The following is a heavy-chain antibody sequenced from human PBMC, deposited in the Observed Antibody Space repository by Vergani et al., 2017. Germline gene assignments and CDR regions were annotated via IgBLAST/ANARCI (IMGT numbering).Heavy chain of an antibody. CDR3: ARGNHGSSTSFDY. D-gene: IGHD2-2*01. CDR2: IYYSGST. Sequence: QVQLQESGPGLVKPSETLSLTCTVSGGSISSYYWSWIRQPPGKGLEWIGYIYYSGSTNYNPSLKSRVTISVDTSKNQFSLKLSSVTAADTDVYYCARGNHGSSTSFDYWGQGTLVTVSS. V-gene: IGHV4-59*01. CDR1: GGSISSYY. J-gene: IGHJ4*02.